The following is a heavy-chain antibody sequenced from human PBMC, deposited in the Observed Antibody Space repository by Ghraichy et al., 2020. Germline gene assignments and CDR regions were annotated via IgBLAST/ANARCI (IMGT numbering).Heavy chain of an antibody. CDR3: ARGMKWAAAGQYYFDY. CDR2: INRSGTT. CDR1: GGSFSGYY. J-gene: IGHJ4*02. Sequence: SETLSLTCAVYGGSFSGYYWSWIRQPPGKGLEWIGEINRSGTTNYNPSLKSRAAISIDTSKNQFSLNLNSVTAADTAVYFCARGMKWAAAGQYYFDYWGQGTLVTVSS. D-gene: IGHD6-25*01. V-gene: IGHV4-34*01.